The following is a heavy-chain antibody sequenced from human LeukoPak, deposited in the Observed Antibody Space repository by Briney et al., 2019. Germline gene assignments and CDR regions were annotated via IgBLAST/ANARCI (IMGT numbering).Heavy chain of an antibody. CDR1: GGTFSSYA. Sequence: SVKVSCKASGGTFSSYAISWVRQAPGQGLEWMGGIIPIFGTANYAQKFQGRVTITADESTSTAYMELSSLRSEDTAVYYCARGELSYDSSGYYYDYWGQGTLVTVSS. V-gene: IGHV1-69*13. J-gene: IGHJ4*02. D-gene: IGHD3-22*01. CDR3: ARGELSYDSSGYYYDY. CDR2: IIPIFGTA.